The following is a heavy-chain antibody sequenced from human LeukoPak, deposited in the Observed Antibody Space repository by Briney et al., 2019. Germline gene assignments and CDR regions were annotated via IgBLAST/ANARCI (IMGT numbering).Heavy chain of an antibody. V-gene: IGHV1-24*01. CDR2: FDPEDGET. CDR3: ATADILRYFDAFDI. J-gene: IGHJ3*02. D-gene: IGHD3-9*01. Sequence: ASVKVSCKVSGYTLTELSMHWVRQAPGKGLEWMGGFDPEDGETIYAQKFQGRVTKTEDTSTDTAYMELSSLRSEDTAVYYCATADILRYFDAFDIWGQGTMVTVSS. CDR1: GYTLTELS.